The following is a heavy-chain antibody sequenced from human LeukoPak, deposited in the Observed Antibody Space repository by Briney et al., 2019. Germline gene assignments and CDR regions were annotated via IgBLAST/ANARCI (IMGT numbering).Heavy chain of an antibody. D-gene: IGHD6-13*01. CDR2: INPNSGGT. J-gene: IGHJ5*02. CDR3: SRGRAASGIFWFDP. Sequence: ASVTVSCKASGYTFTGYYMHWARQAPGQGLEWMGWINPNSGGTNYAQKFQGRVTMTRDTSISTAYMELGRLRSDDTAVYYCSRGRAASGIFWFDPWGQGTLVSVSS. V-gene: IGHV1-2*02. CDR1: GYTFTGYY.